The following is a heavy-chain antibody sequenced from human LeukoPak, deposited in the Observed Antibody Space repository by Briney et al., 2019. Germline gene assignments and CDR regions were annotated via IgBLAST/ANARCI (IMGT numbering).Heavy chain of an antibody. V-gene: IGHV3-11*01. Sequence: PGGSLRLSCAASGFTFSDYYMNWIRQAPGKGLEWVSYISGSGDSKFYAGSVKGRFTISRDNAKNSLYLQMNSLRAEDTAVYYCARRNYSNYFFDYWGQGTLVTVSS. J-gene: IGHJ4*02. CDR1: GFTFSDYY. CDR2: ISGSGDSK. D-gene: IGHD4-11*01. CDR3: ARRNYSNYFFDY.